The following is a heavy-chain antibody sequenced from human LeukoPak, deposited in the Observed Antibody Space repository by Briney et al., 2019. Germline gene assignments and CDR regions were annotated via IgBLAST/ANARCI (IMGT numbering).Heavy chain of an antibody. CDR2: IGKNGNLV. J-gene: IGHJ4*02. Sequence: GGSLRLSCAASGFTFSDFYMSWVRQAPGKGLEWISYIGKNGNLVDYADSVKGRFTVSRDNAKNSLYLQMNSLRADDTAVYYCARGLAAAGTRGPYWGQGTLVTVSS. V-gene: IGHV3-11*04. CDR1: GFTFSDFY. D-gene: IGHD6-13*01. CDR3: ARGLAAAGTRGPY.